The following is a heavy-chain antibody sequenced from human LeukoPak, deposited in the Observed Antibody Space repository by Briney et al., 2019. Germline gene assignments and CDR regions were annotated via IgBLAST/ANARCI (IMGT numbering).Heavy chain of an antibody. D-gene: IGHD4-17*01. V-gene: IGHV3-74*01. CDR2: INSDGSST. CDR3: AKDLRGGETTVTTSGPSDY. Sequence: AGGSLRLSCAASGFTFSSYWMHWVRQAPGKGLVWVSRINSDGSSTSYADSVKGRFTISRDNSKNTLYLQMNSLRAEDTAVYYCAKDLRGGETTVTTSGPSDYWGQGTLVTVSS. J-gene: IGHJ4*02. CDR1: GFTFSSYW.